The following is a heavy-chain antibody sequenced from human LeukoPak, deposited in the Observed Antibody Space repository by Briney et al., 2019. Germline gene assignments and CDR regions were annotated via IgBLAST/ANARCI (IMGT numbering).Heavy chain of an antibody. CDR3: ARLDESAALDY. D-gene: IGHD6-13*01. CDR1: GFTFSSYA. CDR2: ISYDGSNK. V-gene: IGHV3-30*04. Sequence: PGGSLRLSCAASGFTFSSYAMHWVRQAPGKGLEWVAVISYDGSNKYYADSVKGRFTTSRDNSKNTLYLQMNSLRAEDTAVYYCARLDESAALDYWGQGTLVTVSS. J-gene: IGHJ4*02.